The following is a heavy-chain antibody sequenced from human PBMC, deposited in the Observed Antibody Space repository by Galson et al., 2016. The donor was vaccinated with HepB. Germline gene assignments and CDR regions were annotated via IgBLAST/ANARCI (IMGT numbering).Heavy chain of an antibody. V-gene: IGHV1-18*01. J-gene: IGHJ3*02. Sequence: SVKVSCKASGYIFTTYGLSWVRQAPAQGPEWMGWISGYDGKTYYAPKFQGRVTMNTDTSMTTAYMELRSLRSDDTAMYYCVRDWNYHTSSDVFDIWGQGTMVTVSS. D-gene: IGHD1-7*01. CDR3: VRDWNYHTSSDVFDI. CDR1: GYIFTTYG. CDR2: ISGYDGKT.